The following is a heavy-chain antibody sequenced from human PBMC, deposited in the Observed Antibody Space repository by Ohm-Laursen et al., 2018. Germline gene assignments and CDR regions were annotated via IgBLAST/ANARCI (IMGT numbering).Heavy chain of an antibody. CDR3: ARGDRSTVATFAWFDP. D-gene: IGHD2-15*01. Sequence: SDTLSLTCTVSGGSMSGYYWTWIRQPAGKGLEWIGRIFSSGTTHYNPSLNSRVTMSLDTSTNHFSLKLSSVTAADTAVYYCARGDRSTVATFAWFDPWGQGMLVTVSS. CDR2: IFSSGTT. J-gene: IGHJ5*02. V-gene: IGHV4-4*07. CDR1: GGSMSGYY.